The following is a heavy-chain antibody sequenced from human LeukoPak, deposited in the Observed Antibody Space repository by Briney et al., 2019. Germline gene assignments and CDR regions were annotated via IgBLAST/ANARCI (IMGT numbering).Heavy chain of an antibody. CDR2: IYYSGST. CDR3: ARQRVGATTADFDY. Sequence: SETLSLTCTVSGGSISSYYWSWIRQPPGKGLEWIGYIYYSGSTNYNPSLKSRVTISVDTSKNQFSLKLSSVTAADTAVYYGARQRVGATTADFDYWGQGTLVTVSS. V-gene: IGHV4-59*08. CDR1: GGSISSYY. D-gene: IGHD1-26*01. J-gene: IGHJ4*02.